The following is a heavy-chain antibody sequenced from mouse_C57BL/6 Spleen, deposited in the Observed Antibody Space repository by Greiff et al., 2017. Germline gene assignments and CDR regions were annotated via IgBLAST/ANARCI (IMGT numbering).Heavy chain of an antibody. CDR2: FHPYNDAT. CDR3: ARGSSSSYAMDY. CDR1: GYTFTTYP. V-gene: IGHV1-47*01. J-gene: IGHJ4*01. D-gene: IGHD1-1*01. Sequence: QVLLQQSGAELVKPGASVMMSCKASGYTFTTYPIEWMKQNHGKSLEWIGNFHPYNDATKYNEKFKGKATLTVEKSSSTVYLGLNRLTSDDSAVYYCARGSSSSYAMDYWGQGTSVTVSS.